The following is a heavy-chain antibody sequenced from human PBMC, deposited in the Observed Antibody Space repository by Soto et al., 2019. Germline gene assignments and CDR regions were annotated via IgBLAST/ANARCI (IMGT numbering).Heavy chain of an antibody. CDR1: GGSISISNW. CDR3: ARGGYYFYMDV. CDR2: IHHSGST. V-gene: IGHV4-4*02. D-gene: IGHD1-26*01. Sequence: QVQLQESGPGLVKPSETLSLTCAVSGGSISISNWWNWVRQTPGKGLEWIGQIHHSGSTNYSPSLTSRVTISVDKSKNQFSLKMNSVTAADTAVYYCARGGYYFYMDVWGKGTTVTVSS. J-gene: IGHJ6*03.